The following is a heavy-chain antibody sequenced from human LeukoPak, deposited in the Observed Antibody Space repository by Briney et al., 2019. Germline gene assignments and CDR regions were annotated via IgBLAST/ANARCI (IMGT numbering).Heavy chain of an antibody. V-gene: IGHV1-69*01. D-gene: IGHD2-2*01. CDR3: AVTEYCSSTSCYYSDY. CDR1: GGTLSSYA. Sequence: GSSVKVSCKASGGTLSSYAISWVRQAPGQGLEWMGGIIPIFGTANYAQKFQGRVTITADESTSTAYMELSSLRSEDTAVYYCAVTEYCSSTSCYYSDYWGQGTLVTVSS. CDR2: IIPIFGTA. J-gene: IGHJ4*02.